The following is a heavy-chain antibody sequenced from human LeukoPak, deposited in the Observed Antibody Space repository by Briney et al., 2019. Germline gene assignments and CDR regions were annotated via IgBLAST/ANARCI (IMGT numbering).Heavy chain of an antibody. J-gene: IGHJ4*02. CDR2: IYSGGST. CDR1: GFTLSSNY. V-gene: IGHV3-53*01. D-gene: IGHD3-16*01. Sequence: GGSLRLSCAASGFTLSSNYMSWVRQAPGKGLEWVSVIYSGGSTYYADSVKGRFTISRDNSKNTLYLQMNSLRGEDAAVYYCATRPGGGPYYWGQGTLVTVSS. CDR3: ATRPGGGPYY.